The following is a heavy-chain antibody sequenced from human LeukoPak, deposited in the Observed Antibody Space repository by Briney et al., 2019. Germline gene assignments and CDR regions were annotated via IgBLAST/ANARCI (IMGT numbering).Heavy chain of an antibody. J-gene: IGHJ4*02. D-gene: IGHD1-1*01. CDR3: ARESDWKNFDY. CDR1: GVSFSGYY. V-gene: IGHV4-34*01. CDR2: INHSGSI. Sequence: SETLSLTCAVYGVSFSGYYWSWIRQPPGKGLEWIGEINHSGSITYNPSLKSRVTISVDRSKNQFSLRLSSVTAADTAVYYCARESDWKNFDYWGQGTLVTVSS.